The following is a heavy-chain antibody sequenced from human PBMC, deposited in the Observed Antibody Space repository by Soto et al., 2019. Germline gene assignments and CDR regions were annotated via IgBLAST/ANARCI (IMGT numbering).Heavy chain of an antibody. D-gene: IGHD2-21*01. CDR3: VKDRRAEAYGMEV. CDR1: GFTFSSYG. V-gene: IGHV3-30*18. Sequence: QVQLVESGGGVVQPGRSLRLSCAASGFTFSSYGVHWVRQAPSRGLEWVAVISDDGTRKHYGDSVKGRFTISRDNSQNTRYLEMNSLRDEDTGVYYCVKDRRAEAYGMEVWGQGTTVTVSS. J-gene: IGHJ6*02. CDR2: ISDDGTRK.